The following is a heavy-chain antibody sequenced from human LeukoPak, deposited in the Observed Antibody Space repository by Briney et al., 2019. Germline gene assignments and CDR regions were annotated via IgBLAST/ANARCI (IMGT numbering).Heavy chain of an antibody. CDR3: ARGSDYDFWSGYPGLDY. CDR1: SGSINSGSYY. Sequence: PSETLSLTCTVSSGSINSGSYYWNWIRQPAGKGLEWIGRIYSSGSTNYNPSLKSRVTISVDTSKNQFSLKLSSVTAADTAVYYCARGSDYDFWSGYPGLDYWGQGTLVTVSS. J-gene: IGHJ4*02. CDR2: IYSSGST. V-gene: IGHV4-61*02. D-gene: IGHD3-3*01.